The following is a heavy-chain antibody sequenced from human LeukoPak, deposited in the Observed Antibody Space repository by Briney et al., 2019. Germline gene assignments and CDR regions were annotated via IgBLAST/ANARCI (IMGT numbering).Heavy chain of an antibody. Sequence: SETLSLTCTVSGYSISSGYYWGWIRQPPGKGLEWIGSIYHSGSTYYNPSLKSRVTISVDTSKNQFSLKLSSVTAADTAVYYCARSRYSYGRNFDYWGQGTLVTVSS. CDR2: IYHSGST. D-gene: IGHD5-18*01. CDR3: ARSRYSYGRNFDY. J-gene: IGHJ4*02. V-gene: IGHV4-38-2*02. CDR1: GYSISSGYY.